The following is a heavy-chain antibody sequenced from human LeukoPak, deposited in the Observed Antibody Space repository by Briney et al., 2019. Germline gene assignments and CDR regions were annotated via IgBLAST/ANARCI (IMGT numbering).Heavy chain of an antibody. V-gene: IGHV4-34*01. CDR1: GGSFSGYY. D-gene: IGHD2-2*01. CDR2: INHSGST. Sequence: SETLSLTCAVYGGSFSGYYWSWIRQPPGKGLEWIGEINHSGSTNYNPSLKSRVTISVDTSKTQFSLKLSSVTAADTAVYYCARGRRYCSSTSCPRSHNYYYYYMDVWGKGTTVTVSS. CDR3: ARGRRYCSSTSCPRSHNYYYYYMDV. J-gene: IGHJ6*03.